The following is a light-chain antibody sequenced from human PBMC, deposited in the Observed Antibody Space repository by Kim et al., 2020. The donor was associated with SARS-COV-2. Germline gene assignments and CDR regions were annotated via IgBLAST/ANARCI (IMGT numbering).Light chain of an antibody. CDR1: QSVSSN. J-gene: IGKJ2*01. V-gene: IGKV3-15*01. CDR2: GAS. Sequence: SPGERATLSCRASQSVSSNLAWYQQKPGQAPRLLISGASTRATGVPARFSGSGSGTEFTLTISSLQSEDFAVYYCQQYNNWPPPYTFGQGTKLEI. CDR3: QQYNNWPPPYT.